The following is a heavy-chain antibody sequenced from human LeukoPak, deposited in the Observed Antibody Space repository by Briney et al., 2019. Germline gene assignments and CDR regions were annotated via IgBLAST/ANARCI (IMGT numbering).Heavy chain of an antibody. J-gene: IGHJ4*02. Sequence: GGSLRLSCAASGFTFSMYWMSWVRQAPGKGLEWVANIKEDGSEKYYVDSVKGRFTVSRDNTKNSLYLQMNSLRVEDTAVYYCARIGYRSSTFDHWGQGTPVTVSS. D-gene: IGHD6-6*01. CDR2: IKEDGSEK. V-gene: IGHV3-7*05. CDR3: ARIGYRSSTFDH. CDR1: GFTFSMYW.